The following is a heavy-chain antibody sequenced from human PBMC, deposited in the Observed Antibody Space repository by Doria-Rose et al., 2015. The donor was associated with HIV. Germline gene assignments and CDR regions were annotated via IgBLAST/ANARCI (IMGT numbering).Heavy chain of an antibody. D-gene: IGHD1-1*01. CDR3: ARGLLRGGCNDVDYYYGMDV. V-gene: IGHV4-34*01. J-gene: IGHJ6*02. CDR2: INHSGST. Sequence: QVQLQESGAGLVKPSETLSLTCAVFGGSFSGYYWSWIRQPPGKGLEWIGEINHSGSTSYRTSLKSRVTISLDTSKNIFSQNRSSVTAADTAVYYCARGLLRGGCNDVDYYYGMDVWGQGTTVTVSS. CDR1: GGSFSGYY.